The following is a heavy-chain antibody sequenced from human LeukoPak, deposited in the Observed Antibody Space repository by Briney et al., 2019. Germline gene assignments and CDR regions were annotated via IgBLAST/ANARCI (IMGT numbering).Heavy chain of an antibody. CDR1: GFPFSSYA. Sequence: GGSLRLSCAASGFPFSSYARHGVREAAGKGVEGVAFIRYDGSNNYYADSVKCPFTISRDNSKNTLYLQINSLRAEDTAVYYCAKFSGTIDTIDYWGQGTLVTVSS. J-gene: IGHJ4*02. D-gene: IGHD1-1*01. CDR2: IRYDGSNN. V-gene: IGHV3-30*02. CDR3: AKFSGTIDTIDY.